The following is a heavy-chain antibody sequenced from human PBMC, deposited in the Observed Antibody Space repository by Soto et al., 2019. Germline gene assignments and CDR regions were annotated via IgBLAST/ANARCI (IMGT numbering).Heavy chain of an antibody. CDR3: AREGGFQEGPPVYYYYGMDV. V-gene: IGHV4-59*01. J-gene: IGHJ6*02. CDR2: IYYSGST. Sequence: PSETLSLTCTVSGGSISSYYWSWIRQPPGKGLEWVGYIYYSGSTNYNPSPTSRVTITLDTSKNHYSLKLSSVTAADTAVYYCAREGGFQEGPPVYYYYGMDVWGQGTTVTVSS. D-gene: IGHD3-16*01. CDR1: GGSISSYY.